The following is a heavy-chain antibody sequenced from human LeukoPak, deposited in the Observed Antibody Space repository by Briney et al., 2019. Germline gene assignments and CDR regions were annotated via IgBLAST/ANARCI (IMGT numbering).Heavy chain of an antibody. CDR1: GFTVSSNY. CDR2: IYSGGSA. J-gene: IGHJ6*02. Sequence: GGSLRLSCAASGFTVSSNYMSWVRQAPGKGLEWVSVIYSGGSAYYADSVKGRFTISGHNSKNTLYLQMNSLRAEGTAVYYCARDRGSYYGMDVWGQGTTVTVSS. CDR3: ARDRGSYYGMDV. V-gene: IGHV3-53*04. D-gene: IGHD3-10*01.